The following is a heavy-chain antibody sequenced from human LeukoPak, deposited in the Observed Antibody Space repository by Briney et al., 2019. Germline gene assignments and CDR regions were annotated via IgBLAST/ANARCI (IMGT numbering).Heavy chain of an antibody. J-gene: IGHJ6*03. CDR1: GFTFSSYS. V-gene: IGHV3-48*01. Sequence: GGSLRLSCAASGFTFSSYSMNWVRQAPGKGLEWVSYISSSSTIYYADSVKGRFTISRDNAKNSLYLQMNSLRAEDTAVYYCARVVVVPAVKYMDVWGKGTTVTVSS. D-gene: IGHD2-2*01. CDR2: ISSSSTI. CDR3: ARVVVVPAVKYMDV.